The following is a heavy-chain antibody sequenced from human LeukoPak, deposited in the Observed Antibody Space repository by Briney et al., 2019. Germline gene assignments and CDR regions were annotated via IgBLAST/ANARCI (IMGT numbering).Heavy chain of an antibody. J-gene: IGHJ4*02. D-gene: IGHD2-15*01. CDR3: ARGQLGYCSGGSCYSLWYFDY. CDR1: GFTFSSYA. Sequence: GGSLRLSRAASGFTFSSYAMHWVRQAPGKGLEWVAVISYDGSNKYYADSVKGRFTISRDNSKNTLYLQMNSLRAEDTAVYYCARGQLGYCSGGSCYSLWYFDYWGQGTLVTVSS. V-gene: IGHV3-30*04. CDR2: ISYDGSNK.